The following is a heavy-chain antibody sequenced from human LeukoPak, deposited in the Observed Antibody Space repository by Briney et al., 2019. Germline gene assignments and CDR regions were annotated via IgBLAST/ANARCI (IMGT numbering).Heavy chain of an antibody. Sequence: GESLKISCKGSGYSFTSYWVSWVRQMPGKGLEWMGRIHPPYSYTNYSPSFQGHVTISADKSISTAYLQWSSLKASDTAMYYCARHTYYYDSSGYYGHADAFDIWGQGTMVIVSS. J-gene: IGHJ3*02. CDR1: GYSFTSYW. D-gene: IGHD3-22*01. V-gene: IGHV5-10-1*01. CDR3: ARHTYYYDSSGYYGHADAFDI. CDR2: IHPPYSYT.